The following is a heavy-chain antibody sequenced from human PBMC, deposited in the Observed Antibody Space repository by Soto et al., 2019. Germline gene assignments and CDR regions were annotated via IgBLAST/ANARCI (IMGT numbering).Heavy chain of an antibody. V-gene: IGHV3-23*01. CDR3: AKDERMYYDFLTGYYT. Sequence: GGSLRLSCAASGSTFSSYAMSWVRQAPGKGLEWVSSISGSGVSTYYADSVKGRFTISRDNSKNTLYLQMNSLRAEDTAVYYCAKDERMYYDFLTGYYTWGQAALVSVSS. D-gene: IGHD3-9*01. CDR2: ISGSGVST. J-gene: IGHJ5*02. CDR1: GSTFSSYA.